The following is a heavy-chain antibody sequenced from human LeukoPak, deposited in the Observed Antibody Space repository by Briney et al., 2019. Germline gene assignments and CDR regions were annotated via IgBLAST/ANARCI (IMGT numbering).Heavy chain of an antibody. CDR2: ISYDGSNK. CDR1: GFSFSTYA. Sequence: GGSLRLSCAASGFSFSTYAIHWVRQAPGKGLEWVAVISYDGSNKYYADSVKGRFTISRDNSKSTLYLQMNSLRVEDTAVYYCAREKDSGLLWFGESFDYWGQGTLVTVSS. CDR3: AREKDSGLLWFGESFDY. D-gene: IGHD3-10*01. J-gene: IGHJ4*02. V-gene: IGHV3-30-3*01.